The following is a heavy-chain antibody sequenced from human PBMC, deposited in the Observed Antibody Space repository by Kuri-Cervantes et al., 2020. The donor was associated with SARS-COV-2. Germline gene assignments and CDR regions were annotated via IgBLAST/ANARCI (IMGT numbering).Heavy chain of an antibody. Sequence: SETLSLTCTVSGGSVSNYYWSWIRQPPGKGLEWIGYVSYTGNTYYNPSLKSRVAVSVETTKNQFSLNLRSVTAADTAVYYCASEMENGPGDGLVVPAAIDYWGQGTRVTRSS. J-gene: IGHJ4*02. D-gene: IGHD2-2*01. CDR1: GGSVSNYY. V-gene: IGHV4-59*02. CDR3: ASEMENGPGDGLVVPAAIDY. CDR2: VSYTGNT.